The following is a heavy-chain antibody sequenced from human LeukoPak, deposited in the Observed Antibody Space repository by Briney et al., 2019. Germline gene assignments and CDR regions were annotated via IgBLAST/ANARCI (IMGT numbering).Heavy chain of an antibody. V-gene: IGHV3-23*01. CDR2: LSGLGDSK. D-gene: IGHD5-18*01. CDR3: AKDFRDTSMFTDGYFDS. Sequence: GGSLRLSCSASGFTFNNYAMSWVRQAPGKGLEWVSGLSGLGDSKYYADSVNGRFSISRDNATNRLYLQMKNLRAEDTALYYFAKDFRDTSMFTDGYFDSWGQGTLPTVSS. CDR1: GFTFNNYA. J-gene: IGHJ4*02.